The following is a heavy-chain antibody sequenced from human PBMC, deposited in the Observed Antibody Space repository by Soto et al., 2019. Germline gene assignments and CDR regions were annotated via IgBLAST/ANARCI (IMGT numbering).Heavy chain of an antibody. J-gene: IGHJ3*02. CDR1: GFTFSSYG. V-gene: IGHV3-30*18. CDR2: ISYDGSNK. D-gene: IGHD3-3*01. Sequence: SCSASGFTFSSYGMHWVRQAPGKGLEWVAVISYDGSNKYYADSVKGRFTISRDNSKNTLYLKMNFLRVDDTAVYYCAKDGDLWSGYYTGADDAFDIWGRGTMVTVSS. CDR3: AKDGDLWSGYYTGADDAFDI.